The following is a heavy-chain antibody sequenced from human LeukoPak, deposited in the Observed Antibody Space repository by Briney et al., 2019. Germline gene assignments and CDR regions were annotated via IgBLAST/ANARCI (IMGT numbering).Heavy chain of an antibody. Sequence: SVKVSCKASGGTFSSYAISWVRQAPGQGLEWMGRIIPSLGIANYAQKFQGRVTITAEKSTSTAYMELSSLRSEDTAVYYCAREYYYDSPHAFDIWGQGTMVTVSS. CDR1: GGTFSSYA. J-gene: IGHJ3*02. CDR2: IIPSLGIA. CDR3: AREYYYDSPHAFDI. D-gene: IGHD3-22*01. V-gene: IGHV1-69*04.